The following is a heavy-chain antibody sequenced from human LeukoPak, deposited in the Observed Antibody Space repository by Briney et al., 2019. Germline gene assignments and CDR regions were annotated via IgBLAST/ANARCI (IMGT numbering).Heavy chain of an antibody. D-gene: IGHD2-2*02. V-gene: IGHV4-34*01. CDR2: INHSGST. J-gene: IGHJ5*02. CDR1: GGSISSYY. Sequence: SETLSLTCTVSGGSISSYYWSWIRQPPGKGLEWIGEINHSGSTNYNPSLKSRVTISVDTSKNQFSLKLSSVTAADTAVYYCARGYCSSTSCYTGWFDPWGQGTLVTVSS. CDR3: ARGYCSSTSCYTGWFDP.